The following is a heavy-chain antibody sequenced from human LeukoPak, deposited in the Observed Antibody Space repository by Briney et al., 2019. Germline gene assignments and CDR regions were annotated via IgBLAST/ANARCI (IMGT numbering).Heavy chain of an antibody. CDR3: ARAGSSGDYQAGSFEY. J-gene: IGHJ4*02. CDR2: INPTGGST. D-gene: IGHD1-26*01. V-gene: IGHV1-46*01. CDR1: GYTFSNYN. Sequence: ASVKVSCKASGYTFSNYNVHWVRQAPGQGLEWVGIINPTGGSTNYAQKFQGRVTMTRDMSTTTDYMDLSSLKSEDTAVYYCARAGSSGDYQAGSFEYWGQGTLVTVSS.